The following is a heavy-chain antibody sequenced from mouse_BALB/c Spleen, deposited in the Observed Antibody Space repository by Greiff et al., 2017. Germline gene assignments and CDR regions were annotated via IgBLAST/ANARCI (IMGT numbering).Heavy chain of an antibody. Sequence: EVQLVESGGGLVQPKGSLKLSCAASGFTFNTYAMHWVCQAPGKGLEWVARIRSKRNNYATYYADSVKDRVTISRDDSQSMLYLKMNNLKTEDTAMYYCVREYCDYAMDYWGQGTSVTVSS. CDR3: VREYCDYAMDY. V-gene: IGHV10-3*03. D-gene: IGHD5-1-1*01. J-gene: IGHJ4*01. CDR2: IRSKRNNYAT. CDR1: GFTFNTYA.